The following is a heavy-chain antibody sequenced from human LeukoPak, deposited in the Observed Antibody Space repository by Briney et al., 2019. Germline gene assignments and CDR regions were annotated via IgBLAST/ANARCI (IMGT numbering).Heavy chain of an antibody. D-gene: IGHD4-17*01. CDR1: GGSISSGGYY. CDR2: IYHSGST. CDR3: ARVDYGDYSKDFDY. J-gene: IGHJ4*02. Sequence: SQTLSLTCTVSGGSISSGGYYWSWIRQPPGKGLEWIGYIYHSGSTYYNPSLKSRVTISVDTSKNQFSLKLSSVTAADTAVYYCARVDYGDYSKDFDYWGQGTLVTVSS. V-gene: IGHV4-30-2*01.